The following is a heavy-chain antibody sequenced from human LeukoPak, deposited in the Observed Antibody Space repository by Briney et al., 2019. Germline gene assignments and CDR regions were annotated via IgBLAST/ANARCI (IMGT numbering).Heavy chain of an antibody. V-gene: IGHV3-23*01. J-gene: IGHJ5*02. CDR3: ARVVQTTVTTLDGVYWFDP. CDR2: ITDNGVST. CDR1: GFTISSYD. Sequence: PGGSLRLSCAASGFTISSYDMSWVRQAPGKGLEWVSSITDNGVSTYYADSVKGRFTISRDNAKNSLYLQMNSLRAEDTAVYYCARVVQTTVTTLDGVYWFDPWGQGTLVTVSS. D-gene: IGHD4-17*01.